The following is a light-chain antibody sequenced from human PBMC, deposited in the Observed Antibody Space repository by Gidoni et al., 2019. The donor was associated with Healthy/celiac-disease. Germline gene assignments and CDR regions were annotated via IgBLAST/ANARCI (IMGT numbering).Light chain of an antibody. Sequence: RATLSCRASQSVSSSYLAWYQQKPGQAPRLLIYGASSRATGIPDRFSGSGSGTDFTLTISRLEPEDFAVYYCQQYGSSPYTFGQGTKLEIK. CDR3: QQYGSSPYT. CDR1: QSVSSSY. V-gene: IGKV3-20*01. CDR2: GAS. J-gene: IGKJ2*01.